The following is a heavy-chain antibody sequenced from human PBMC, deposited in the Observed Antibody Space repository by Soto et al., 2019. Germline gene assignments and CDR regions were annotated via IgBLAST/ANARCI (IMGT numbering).Heavy chain of an antibody. CDR2: ISSDGSTK. Sequence: QVQLVESGGGVVQPGTSLRLSCAASGFTFSSNGMHWVRQAPGKGLKWAAVISSDGSTKYYADSVKGRFTISRDNSKNTLYLQMNSLRPEDTAVYFCTAQVATGYWGQGTLVTVSS. V-gene: IGHV3-30*03. CDR1: GFTFSSNG. CDR3: TAQVATGY. J-gene: IGHJ4*02. D-gene: IGHD5-12*01.